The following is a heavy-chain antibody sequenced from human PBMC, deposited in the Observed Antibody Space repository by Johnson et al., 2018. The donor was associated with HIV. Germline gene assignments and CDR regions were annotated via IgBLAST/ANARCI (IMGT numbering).Heavy chain of an antibody. CDR3: AKDQSTVVVPNAFDI. D-gene: IGHD3-22*01. CDR1: GFTFSSYG. J-gene: IGHJ3*02. V-gene: IGHV3-30*02. CDR2: IRYDGTNK. Sequence: QEQLVESGGGVVQPGGSLRLSCAASGFTFSSYGIHWVRQAPGKGLEWVAFIRYDGTNKYYADSVQGRFTISRDNSRNTLYLQMNSLRAEDTAVYYCAKDQSTVVVPNAFDIWGQGTMVTVSS.